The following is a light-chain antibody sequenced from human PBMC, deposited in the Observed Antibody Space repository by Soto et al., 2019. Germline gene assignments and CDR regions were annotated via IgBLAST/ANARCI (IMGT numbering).Light chain of an antibody. V-gene: IGKV1-9*01. Sequence: DIQLTQSPSFLSASVGDRVTITCRASQGISSYLLWYQQKPGKAPKLLIYEASTLQSGVPSRFSGSGSGTDFTLTISSLQPEDFATYYCQHLNNYPLTFGGGTEVEIK. CDR3: QHLNNYPLT. CDR1: QGISSY. CDR2: EAS. J-gene: IGKJ4*01.